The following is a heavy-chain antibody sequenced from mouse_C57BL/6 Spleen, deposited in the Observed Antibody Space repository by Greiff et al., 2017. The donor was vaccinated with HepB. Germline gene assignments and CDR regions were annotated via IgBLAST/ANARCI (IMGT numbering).Heavy chain of an antibody. V-gene: IGHV1-18*01. Sequence: EVQLQQSGPELVKPGASVKIPCTASGYTFTDYNMDWVKQSHGKSLEWIGDINPNNGGTNYNQKFKGKATLTVDTSSSTAYMELRSLTSEDTAVDYCARGSAQAAGYAMDYWGQGTSVTVSS. CDR1: GYTFTDYN. CDR3: ARGSAQAAGYAMDY. D-gene: IGHD3-2*02. CDR2: INPNNGGT. J-gene: IGHJ4*01.